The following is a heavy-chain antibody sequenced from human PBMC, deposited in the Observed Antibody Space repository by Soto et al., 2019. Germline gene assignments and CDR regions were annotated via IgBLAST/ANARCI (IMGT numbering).Heavy chain of an antibody. CDR3: ARDEYGGAYDY. V-gene: IGHV3-48*03. CDR1: GFTFSSYE. Sequence: GGSLRLSCAASGFTFSSYEMNWVGQAPGKGLEWVSYISSSGSTMYYADSVKGRFTISRDNAKKSLYLQMNSLRAEDTAVYYCARDEYGGAYDYWGPGTLVTVSS. CDR2: ISSSGSTM. J-gene: IGHJ4*02. D-gene: IGHD4-17*01.